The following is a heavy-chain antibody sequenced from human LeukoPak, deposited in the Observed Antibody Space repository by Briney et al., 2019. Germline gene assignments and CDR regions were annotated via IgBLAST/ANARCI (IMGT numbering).Heavy chain of an antibody. V-gene: IGHV3-7*01. Sequence: GGSLRLSCVTSGFTFSEYWMTWVRLAPGGRLEWVANIRGDASDRFYVDSVKGRFTISRDNGKNSLYLQMNSLRAEDTATYYCARDGVSFDYWGQGTLVTVSS. CDR2: IRGDASDR. CDR3: ARDGVSFDY. J-gene: IGHJ4*02. D-gene: IGHD3-16*01. CDR1: GFTFSEYW.